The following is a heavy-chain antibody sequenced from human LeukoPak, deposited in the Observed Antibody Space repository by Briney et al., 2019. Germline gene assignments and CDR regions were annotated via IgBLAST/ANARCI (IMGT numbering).Heavy chain of an antibody. D-gene: IGHD6-13*01. V-gene: IGHV1-2*02. CDR1: GYTFTDYY. Sequence: ASVKVSCKASGYTFTDYYMHWVRQAPGQGLEWMGWINPNSGGTNYAQKFQGRVTVTRDTSISTAFMDLSSLRSDDTAVFYCARGPPRGTAAGPDFWGQATLVTVSS. J-gene: IGHJ4*02. CDR3: ARGPPRGTAAGPDF. CDR2: INPNSGGT.